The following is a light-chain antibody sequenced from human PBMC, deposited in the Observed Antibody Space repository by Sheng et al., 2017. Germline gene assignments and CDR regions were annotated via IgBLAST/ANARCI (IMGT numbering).Light chain of an antibody. V-gene: IGKV2-28*01. J-gene: IGKJ2*01. CDR3: MQALQTPYT. Sequence: DIVMTQSPLSLPVTPGESASISCRSSQSLLQSNGYNYLDWYLQKPWQSPQLLIYLGSHRASGVPDRFSGSGSDTDFTLKISRMEAEDVGVYYCMQALQTPYTFGQGTKLEIK. CDR2: LGS. CDR1: QSLLQSNGYNY.